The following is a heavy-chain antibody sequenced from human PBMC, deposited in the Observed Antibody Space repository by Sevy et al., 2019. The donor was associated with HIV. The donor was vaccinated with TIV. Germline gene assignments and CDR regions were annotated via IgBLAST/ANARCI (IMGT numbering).Heavy chain of an antibody. Sequence: ASVKVSCKVSGYTLTELSMHWVRQAPGEGLEWMGGFDPEDGETIYAQKFQGRVTMTEDTSTDTAYMELSSLRSEDTSVYYCATAGIAAAGTRPYYYYYGMDVWGQGTTVTVSS. CDR1: GYTLTELS. D-gene: IGHD6-13*01. V-gene: IGHV1-24*01. J-gene: IGHJ6*02. CDR3: ATAGIAAAGTRPYYYYYGMDV. CDR2: FDPEDGET.